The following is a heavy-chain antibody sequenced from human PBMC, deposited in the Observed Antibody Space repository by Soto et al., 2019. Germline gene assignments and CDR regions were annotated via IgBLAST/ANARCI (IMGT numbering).Heavy chain of an antibody. CDR2: ISDDGSSK. CDR3: AKDRWGDFGDLNLPGY. J-gene: IGHJ4*02. Sequence: QVLLVESGGGVVQPGRSLRISCVVSGFTFSSFGMHWVRQAPGKGLEWVAVISDDGSSKHYADSLKGRFTISRDNSNNTLYLQMDSLGPEDTAVYYCAKDRWGDFGDLNLPGYWGQGTLVTVSS. V-gene: IGHV3-30*18. D-gene: IGHD4-17*01. CDR1: GFTFSSFG.